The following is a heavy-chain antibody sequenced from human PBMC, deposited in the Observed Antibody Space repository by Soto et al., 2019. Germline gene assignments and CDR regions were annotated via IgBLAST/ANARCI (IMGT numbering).Heavy chain of an antibody. CDR2: IYPCDSDT. J-gene: IGHJ4*02. D-gene: IGHD6-13*01. CDR3: ARHSLAAGSYNDY. CDR1: GYSFTSYC. V-gene: IGHV5-51*01. Sequence: GESLKISCKGSGYSFTSYCIGWLRQMPGKGLEWMGIIYPCDSDTRYSPSFQGQVTISADKSISTAYLQWSSMKASDTAMYYCARHSLAAGSYNDYWGQGTLVTVSS.